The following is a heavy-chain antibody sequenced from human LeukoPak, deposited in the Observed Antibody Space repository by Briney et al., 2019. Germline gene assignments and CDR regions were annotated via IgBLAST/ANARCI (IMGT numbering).Heavy chain of an antibody. D-gene: IGHD4-23*01. CDR2: IRNDGSNK. Sequence: PGGSLRLSCAASGFTFISYGMHWVRQAPGKGLEWVAFIRNDGSNKYYADSVKGRFTISRDNSKNTLYLQMNSLRAEDTTVYYCARDATVVTSGGFDYWGQGTLVTVSS. J-gene: IGHJ4*02. CDR1: GFTFISYG. CDR3: ARDATVVTSGGFDY. V-gene: IGHV3-30*02.